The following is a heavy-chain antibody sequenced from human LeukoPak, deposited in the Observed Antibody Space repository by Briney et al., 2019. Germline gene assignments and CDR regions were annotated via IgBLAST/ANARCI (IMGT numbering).Heavy chain of an antibody. Sequence: ASVTVSCTASGGTFSSYAISWVRQAPGQGLEWMGGIIRIFGTANYAQKFQGRVTITADESTSTAYMELSSLRSEDTAVYYCAREDMVGPHDSSGYYSSWGQGTLVTVSS. J-gene: IGHJ4*02. CDR2: IIRIFGTA. D-gene: IGHD3-22*01. CDR1: GGTFSSYA. V-gene: IGHV1-69*13. CDR3: AREDMVGPHDSSGYYSS.